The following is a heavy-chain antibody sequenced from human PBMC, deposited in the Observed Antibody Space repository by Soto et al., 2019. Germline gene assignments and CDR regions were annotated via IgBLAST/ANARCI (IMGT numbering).Heavy chain of an antibody. CDR3: ARLHPFGGYSGSSYFDY. CDR1: GGSISSYY. Sequence: SETLSLTCTVSGGSISSYYWSWIRQPPGKGLEWIGYIYYSGSTNYNPSLKSRVTISVDTSKNQFSLKLTSVTAADTAVYYCARLHPFGGYSGSSYFDYWGQGTLVTVSS. CDR2: IYYSGST. V-gene: IGHV4-59*08. J-gene: IGHJ4*02. D-gene: IGHD1-26*01.